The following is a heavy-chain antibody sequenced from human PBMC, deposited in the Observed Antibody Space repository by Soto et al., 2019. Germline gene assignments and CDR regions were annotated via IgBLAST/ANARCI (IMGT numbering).Heavy chain of an antibody. CDR2: IYHSGST. V-gene: IGHV4-38-2*02. J-gene: IGHJ4*02. Sequence: XETLSLTCAVSGYSISSGYYWGWIRQPPVKGLEWIGSIYHSGSTYYNPSLKSRVTISVDTSKNQFSLKLSSVTAADTAVYYCARDSRDCSGGSCYASLFDYWGQGTLVTVSS. CDR1: GYSISSGYY. D-gene: IGHD2-15*01. CDR3: ARDSRDCSGGSCYASLFDY.